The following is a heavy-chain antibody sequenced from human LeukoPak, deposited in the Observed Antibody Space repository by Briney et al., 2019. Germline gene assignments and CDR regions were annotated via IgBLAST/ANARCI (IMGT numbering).Heavy chain of an antibody. Sequence: GGSLRLSCAAPGFTFNDYGMSWVRQAPGKGLEWVANIKQDGSEKDYVDSVKGRFTISRDTAKNSLYLQMNSLRAEDTAVYYSARIKSQGVVGPLLRSTYYFDYWGQGTLGTASS. V-gene: IGHV3-7*01. D-gene: IGHD2-15*01. J-gene: IGHJ4*02. CDR1: GFTFNDYG. CDR3: ARIKSQGVVGPLLRSTYYFDY. CDR2: IKQDGSEK.